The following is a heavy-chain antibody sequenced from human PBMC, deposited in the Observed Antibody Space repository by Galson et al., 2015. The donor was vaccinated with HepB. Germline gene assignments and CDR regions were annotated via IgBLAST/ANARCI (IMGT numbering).Heavy chain of an antibody. CDR3: ARDGKHSSSWENYYYGMDV. V-gene: IGHV1-46*01. D-gene: IGHD6-13*01. J-gene: IGHJ6*02. CDR1: GYTFTSYY. Sequence: SVKVSCKASGYTFTSYYMHWVRQAPGQGLEWMGIINPSGGSTSYAQKFQGRVTMTRDTSTSTVYMELSSLRSEDTAVYYCARDGKHSSSWENYYYGMDVWGQGATVTAYS. CDR2: INPSGGST.